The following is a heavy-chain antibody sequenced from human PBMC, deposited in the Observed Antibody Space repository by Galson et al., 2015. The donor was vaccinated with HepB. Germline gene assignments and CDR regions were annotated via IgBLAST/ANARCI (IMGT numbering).Heavy chain of an antibody. CDR1: GFTFSSYA. Sequence: SLRLSCAASGFTFSSYAMSWVRQAPGKGLEWVSAISGSGGSTYYADSVKGRFTISRDNSKNTLYLQMNSLRAEDTAVYYCAKDQISSSRMQQPLGYWGQGTLVTVSS. D-gene: IGHD6-13*01. J-gene: IGHJ4*02. V-gene: IGHV3-23*01. CDR2: ISGSGGST. CDR3: AKDQISSSRMQQPLGY.